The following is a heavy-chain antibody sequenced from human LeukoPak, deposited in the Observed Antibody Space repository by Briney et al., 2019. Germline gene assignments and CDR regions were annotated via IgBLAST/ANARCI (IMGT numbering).Heavy chain of an antibody. D-gene: IGHD3-22*01. J-gene: IGHJ4*02. Sequence: PGGSLRLSCAASGFTFSSYSMNWVRQAPGKGLEWVSSISSSSSYIYYADSVKGRFTISRDNAKNSLYLQMNSLRAEDTAVYYCARVLSNYYDSSGFEYWGQGTLVTVSS. CDR2: ISSSSSYI. CDR1: GFTFSSYS. V-gene: IGHV3-21*01. CDR3: ARVLSNYYDSSGFEY.